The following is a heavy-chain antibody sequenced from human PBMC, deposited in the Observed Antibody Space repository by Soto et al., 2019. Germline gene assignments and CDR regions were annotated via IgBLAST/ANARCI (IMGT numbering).Heavy chain of an antibody. CDR2: IYYSGST. CDR1: GGSISSYY. J-gene: IGHJ4*02. D-gene: IGHD6-19*01. CDR3: ARDFRYSSGWTD. V-gene: IGHV4-59*01. Sequence: SETLSLTCTVSGGSISSYYWSWIRQPPGKGLEWIGYIYYSGSTNYNPSLKSRVTISVDTSKNQFSLKLSSVTAADTAVYYCARDFRYSSGWTDWGQGTLVTVSS.